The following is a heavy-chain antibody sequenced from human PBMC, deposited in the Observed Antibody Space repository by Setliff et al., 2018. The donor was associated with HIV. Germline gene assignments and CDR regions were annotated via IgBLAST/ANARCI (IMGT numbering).Heavy chain of an antibody. D-gene: IGHD2-2*01. J-gene: IGHJ6*03. CDR1: GDSFSRYA. V-gene: IGHV1-69*04. CDR3: ARETGYCSSITCVTYCYFMDV. CDR2: IIPILNIT. Sequence: SVKVSCKASGDSFSRYAITWVRQAPGQGLEWMGRIIPILNITNYSQKFQGRVTLTTDESTSAVYMELSSLRSEDTAVYYCARETGYCSSITCVTYCYFMDVWGKGTTVTVSS.